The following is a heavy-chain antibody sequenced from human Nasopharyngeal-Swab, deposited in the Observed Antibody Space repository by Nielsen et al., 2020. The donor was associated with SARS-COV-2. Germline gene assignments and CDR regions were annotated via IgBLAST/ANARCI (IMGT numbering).Heavy chain of an antibody. Sequence: GGSLRLSCAASGFTFSSYAMHWVRQAPGKGLEWVAVISYDGSNKHYADSVKGRFTISRDNSKNTLYLQMNSLRAEDTAVYYCAKDGLRGYSGYGHYYYYGMDVWGQGTTVTVSS. D-gene: IGHD5-12*01. CDR2: ISYDGSNK. CDR3: AKDGLRGYSGYGHYYYYGMDV. CDR1: GFTFSSYA. V-gene: IGHV3-30*04. J-gene: IGHJ6*02.